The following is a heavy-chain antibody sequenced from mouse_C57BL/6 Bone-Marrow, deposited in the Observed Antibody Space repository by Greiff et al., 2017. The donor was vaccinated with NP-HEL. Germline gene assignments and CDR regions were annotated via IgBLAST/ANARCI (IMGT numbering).Heavy chain of an antibody. V-gene: IGHV1-22*01. CDR2: INPNNGGT. CDR1: GYTFTDYN. D-gene: IGHD2-1*01. CDR3: ARCNYDAMDY. J-gene: IGHJ4*01. Sequence: VQLKESGPELVKPGASVKMSCKASGYTFTDYNMHWVKQSHGKSLEWIGYINPNNGGTSYNQKFKGKATLTVNKSSSTAYMELRSLTSEDSAVYYCARCNYDAMDYWGQGTSVTVSS.